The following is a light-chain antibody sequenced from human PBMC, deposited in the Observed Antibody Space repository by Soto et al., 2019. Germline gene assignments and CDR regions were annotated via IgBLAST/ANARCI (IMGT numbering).Light chain of an antibody. CDR3: QWRGKWPLS. V-gene: IGKV3-11*01. CDR1: QSVSNNY. Sequence: EIVLTQSPGTLSLSPGERATLSCRASQSVSNNYLAWYQQKPGQAPRLLIYDASNRATGIPARFSGSGSGTDFTLTISSLEPEDFAVYYCQWRGKWPLSFGGGTKVDIK. J-gene: IGKJ4*01. CDR2: DAS.